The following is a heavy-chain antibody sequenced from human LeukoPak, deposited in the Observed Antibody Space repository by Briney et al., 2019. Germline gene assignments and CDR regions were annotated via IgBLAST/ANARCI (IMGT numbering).Heavy chain of an antibody. Sequence: GRSLRLSCAASGITFNSHAMHWVRQAPGKGLEWVAALSYDGSTAYYADSVKGRFIISRDNSKNTLYLQMNSLRAEDTAVYYCARDYNDYAVHWFDPWGQGTLVTVSS. CDR3: ARDYNDYAVHWFDP. D-gene: IGHD4-17*01. J-gene: IGHJ5*02. V-gene: IGHV3-30-3*01. CDR2: LSYDGSTA. CDR1: GITFNSHA.